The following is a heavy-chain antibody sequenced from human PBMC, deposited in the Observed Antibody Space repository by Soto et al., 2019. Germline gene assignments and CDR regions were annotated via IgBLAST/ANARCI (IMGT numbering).Heavy chain of an antibody. J-gene: IGHJ3*02. V-gene: IGHV3-23*01. Sequence: EVQLLESGGGLVQPGGSLRLSCAASGFTFSSYAMSWVRQAPGKGLEWVSAISGSGGSTYYADSVKGRFTISRDNSMNTLYLQMNSLRAEDTAVYYCAKFLYCSSTSCYSPCAFDIWGQGTMVTVSS. CDR1: GFTFSSYA. CDR2: ISGSGGST. D-gene: IGHD2-2*01. CDR3: AKFLYCSSTSCYSPCAFDI.